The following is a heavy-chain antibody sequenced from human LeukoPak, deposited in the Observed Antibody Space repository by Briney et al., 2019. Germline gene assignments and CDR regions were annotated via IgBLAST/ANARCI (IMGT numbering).Heavy chain of an antibody. D-gene: IGHD2-2*01. V-gene: IGHV1-2*06. CDR2: INPNSGGT. Sequence: ASVKVSCKASGYTFTGYYMHWVRQAPGQGLEWMGRINPNSGGTNYAQKPQGRVTMTRDTSISTAYMELSRLRSDDTAVYYCARGGIVVWDNWFDPWGQGTLVTVSS. J-gene: IGHJ5*02. CDR3: ARGGIVVWDNWFDP. CDR1: GYTFTGYY.